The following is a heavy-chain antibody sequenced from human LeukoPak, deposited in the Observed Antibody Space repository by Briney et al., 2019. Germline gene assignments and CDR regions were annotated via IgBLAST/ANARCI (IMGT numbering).Heavy chain of an antibody. V-gene: IGHV4-38-2*01. CDR3: ARVSGSYLDY. D-gene: IGHD1-26*01. Sequence: GSLRLSCAASGFIFSVYSMNWVRQPPGKGLEWIGSIYYSGSTYYNPSLKSRVTISVDTSKNQFSLKLSSVTAADTAVYYCARVSGSYLDYWGQGTLVTVSS. J-gene: IGHJ4*02. CDR1: GFIFSVYS. CDR2: IYYSGST.